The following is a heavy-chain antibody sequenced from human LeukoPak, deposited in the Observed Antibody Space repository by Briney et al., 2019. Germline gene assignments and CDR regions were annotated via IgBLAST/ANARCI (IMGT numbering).Heavy chain of an antibody. D-gene: IGHD5-12*01. CDR1: GFTFSSYA. J-gene: IGHJ4*02. CDR2: ISGSGGST. V-gene: IGHV3-23*01. Sequence: GGSLRLSCAASGFTFSSYAMSWVRQAPGKGLEWVSAISGSGGSTYYADSVKGRFTISRDNSKNTLYLQMNSLRAEDTAVYYCAKGGRLRSMGMYYSDYWGQGTLVTVSS. CDR3: AKGGRLRSMGMYYSDY.